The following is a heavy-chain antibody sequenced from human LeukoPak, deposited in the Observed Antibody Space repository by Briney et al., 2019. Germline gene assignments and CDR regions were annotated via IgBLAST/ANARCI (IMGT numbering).Heavy chain of an antibody. V-gene: IGHV4-59*11. CDR2: ISDSGST. Sequence: PSETLSLTCVVSGGSLSTHHWSWIRQSPGRGLEWVGYISDSGSTNYNPSLKSRVTISVDTSKNQFSLMLSSVTAADTAVYYCARGYDSSAYYPFNYWGQGTLVTVSS. CDR3: ARGYDSSAYYPFNY. CDR1: GGSLSTHH. D-gene: IGHD3-22*01. J-gene: IGHJ4*02.